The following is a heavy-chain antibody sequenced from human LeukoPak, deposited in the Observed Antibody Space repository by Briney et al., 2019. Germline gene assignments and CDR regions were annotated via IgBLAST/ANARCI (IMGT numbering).Heavy chain of an antibody. V-gene: IGHV3-66*01. Sequence: GGSLRLSCAASGFTVSSNYMSWVRQAPGKGLEWVSVIYNGGSTYYADSVKGRFTISRDNSKNTLYLQMNSLRAEDTAVYYCARETTGYSSSWFGYWGQGTLVTVSS. CDR2: IYNGGST. D-gene: IGHD6-13*01. J-gene: IGHJ5*01. CDR3: ARETTGYSSSWFGY. CDR1: GFTVSSNY.